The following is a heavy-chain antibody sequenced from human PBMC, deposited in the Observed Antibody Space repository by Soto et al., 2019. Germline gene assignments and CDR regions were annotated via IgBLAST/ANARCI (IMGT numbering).Heavy chain of an antibody. D-gene: IGHD3-10*01. J-gene: IGHJ5*02. Sequence: SETLSLTCTVSGTSMRGHFLSWMRQPPGKGLEWIGYGYYSGSTLYSPSLKSRVTISLDTSKNHFSLRLNSVTSADTAVYYCARGVYLSLVRTGWFDPWGQGTLVTVSS. V-gene: IGHV4-59*11. CDR2: GYYSGST. CDR3: ARGVYLSLVRTGWFDP. CDR1: GTSMRGHF.